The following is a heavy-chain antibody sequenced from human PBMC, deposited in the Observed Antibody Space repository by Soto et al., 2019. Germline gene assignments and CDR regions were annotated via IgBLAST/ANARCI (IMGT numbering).Heavy chain of an antibody. CDR2: IYYSGST. CDR3: ARVWGGAFDI. D-gene: IGHD3-10*01. CDR1: GGSFSGYY. J-gene: IGHJ3*02. Sequence: SETLSLTCAVYGGSFSGYYWSWFRQPPGKGLEWIGYIYYSGSTNYNPSLKSRVTISVDTSKNQFSLKLSSVTAADTAVYYCARVWGGAFDIWGQGTMVTVSS. V-gene: IGHV4-59*01.